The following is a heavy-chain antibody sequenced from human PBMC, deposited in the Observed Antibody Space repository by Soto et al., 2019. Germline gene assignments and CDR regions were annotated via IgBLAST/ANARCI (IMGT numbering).Heavy chain of an antibody. CDR1: GFTFSGHG. CDR3: AKATGWKGYCRSASCFHDAFDV. D-gene: IGHD2-2*01. V-gene: IGHV3-30*18. CDR2: ISYDGNNK. Sequence: QVQLVESGGGVVQPGRSLRLSCAASGFTFSGHGMHWVRQAPGGGLEWVALISYDGNNKDYADSVKGRFSISRDDSSDTVFLQMNSLRPEDTAVYYCAKATGWKGYCRSASCFHDAFDVWGQGTKVTVS. J-gene: IGHJ3*01.